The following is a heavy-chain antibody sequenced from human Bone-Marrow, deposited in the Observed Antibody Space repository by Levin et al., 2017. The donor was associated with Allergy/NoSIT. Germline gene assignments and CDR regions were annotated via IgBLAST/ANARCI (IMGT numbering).Heavy chain of an antibody. CDR1: GGSVSFGDYY. V-gene: IGHV4-30-4*01. Sequence: SETLSLTCTVSGGSVSFGDYYWSWIRQPPGKGLQWIGYTSYSGSPYYSPSLKSRITISIDTSKNQLSQKLSSVTAADPADYCCARRSGSDIPWYWDSWGQGTLATVSS. D-gene: IGHD6-13*01. CDR3: ARRSGSDIPWYWDS. J-gene: IGHJ4*02. CDR2: TSYSGSP.